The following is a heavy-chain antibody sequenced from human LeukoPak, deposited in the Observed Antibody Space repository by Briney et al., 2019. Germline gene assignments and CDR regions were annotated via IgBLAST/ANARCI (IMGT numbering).Heavy chain of an antibody. CDR3: ASGVYCGSTSCYGRFDP. CDR1: GFTFSSYE. J-gene: IGHJ5*02. V-gene: IGHV3-48*03. CDR2: ISSSGSTI. D-gene: IGHD2-2*01. Sequence: GGSLRLSCAASGFTFSSYEMNWVRQAPGKGLEWVSYISSSGSTIYYADSVKGRFTISRDNAKNSLYLQMNSLRAEDTAVYYCASGVYCGSTSCYGRFDPWGQGTLVTVSS.